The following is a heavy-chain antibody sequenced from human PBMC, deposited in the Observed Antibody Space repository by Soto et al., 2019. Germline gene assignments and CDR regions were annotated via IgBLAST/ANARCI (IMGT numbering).Heavy chain of an antibody. CDR2: IWYDGSRI. Sequence: GGSLRLSCAASGLTFSSYVMHWVRQSPGKGLEWVAVIWYDGSRIFYADFVEGRFTISRDNSKNTLFLQMNGLRADDTAVYYCARGRGYSGYDQGYYFDYWGQGTLVTVSS. V-gene: IGHV3-33*01. J-gene: IGHJ4*02. CDR3: ARGRGYSGYDQGYYFDY. D-gene: IGHD5-12*01. CDR1: GLTFSSYV.